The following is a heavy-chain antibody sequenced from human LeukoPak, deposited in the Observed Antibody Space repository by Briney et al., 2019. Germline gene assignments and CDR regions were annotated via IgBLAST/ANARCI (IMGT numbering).Heavy chain of an antibody. J-gene: IGHJ4*02. CDR3: ARADGYSYGDDFDY. V-gene: IGHV3-7*05. CDR2: IKQDGSEK. CDR1: GFTFSSYW. Sequence: GGSLRLSCAASGFTFSSYWLSWVCQAPGKGLEWVANIKQDGSEKYYVDSVKGRFTISRDNAKNSLYLQMNSLRAEDTAVYYCARADGYSYGDDFDYWGQGTLVTVSS. D-gene: IGHD5-18*01.